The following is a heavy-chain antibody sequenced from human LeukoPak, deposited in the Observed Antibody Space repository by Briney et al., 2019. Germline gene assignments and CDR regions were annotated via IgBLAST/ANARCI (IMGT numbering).Heavy chain of an antibody. V-gene: IGHV4-38-2*02. CDR1: GYSISSGYY. D-gene: IGHD6-13*01. J-gene: IGHJ5*02. CDR3: ARHSSSWYHS. Sequence: SETLSLTCTVSGYSISSGYYWGWIRQPPGKGLEWIGSIYHSGSTYYNPSLKSRVTISVDTSKNQFSLKLSSVTAADTAVYYCARHSSSWYHSWGQGTLVTVSS. CDR2: IYHSGST.